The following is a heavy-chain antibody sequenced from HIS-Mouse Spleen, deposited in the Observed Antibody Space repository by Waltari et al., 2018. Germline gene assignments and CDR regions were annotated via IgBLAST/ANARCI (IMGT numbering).Heavy chain of an antibody. CDR2: YYSGST. CDR1: GGSISRYY. CDR3: ARASRDLLLPRYFDL. V-gene: IGHV4-59*01. J-gene: IGHJ2*01. Sequence: QVQLQESGPGLVKPSETLSLTCTVSGGSISRYYWNLIRQPPGKGLEWIGYYSGSTNYNPSLKSRVTISVDTSKNQFSLKLSSVTAADTAVYYCARASRDLLLPRYFDLWGRGTLVTVSS.